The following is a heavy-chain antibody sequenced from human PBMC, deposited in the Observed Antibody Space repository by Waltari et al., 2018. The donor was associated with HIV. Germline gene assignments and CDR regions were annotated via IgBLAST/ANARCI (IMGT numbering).Heavy chain of an antibody. J-gene: IGHJ4*03. CDR1: GITVSSYY. Sequence: VQLVESGGGLVQPGGSLRLSCTGSGITVSSYYMYWVRQAPGKGRGWVFSLNTGGDNTWYTDSVKGRFTISKDNAKNTLYLQMDSLRAEDTAVYYCAKDMNIVGTVLGLDSWGQGVVVTVSS. CDR3: AKDMNIVGTVLGLDS. CDR2: LNTGGDNT. V-gene: IGHV3-NL1*01. D-gene: IGHD1-26*01.